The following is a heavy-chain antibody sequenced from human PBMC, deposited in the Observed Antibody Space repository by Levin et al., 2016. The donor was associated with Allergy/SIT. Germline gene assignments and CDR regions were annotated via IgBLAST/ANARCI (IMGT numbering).Heavy chain of an antibody. V-gene: IGHV4-39*01. Sequence: SETLSLTCSVSGDSLRSTSYYWAWIRQPPGKGLEWIGTIYYSGSTSYYNPSLKSRVTISVDRSKTSFSLKLSSVTAADTAVYYCARHVRIPAVHRGIVLPAGIPYYYYMGVWGKGTTVTVSS. CDR1: GDSLRSTSYY. J-gene: IGHJ6*03. CDR2: IYYSGSTS. CDR3: ARHVRIPAVHRGIVLPAGIPYYYYMGV. D-gene: IGHD2-8*01.